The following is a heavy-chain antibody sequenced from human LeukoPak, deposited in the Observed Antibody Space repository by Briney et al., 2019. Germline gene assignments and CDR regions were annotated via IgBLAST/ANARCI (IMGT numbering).Heavy chain of an antibody. D-gene: IGHD6-19*01. Sequence: GGSLRLPCAASGFTFSSYAMSWVRQAPGKGLEWVSAISGSGGSTYYADSVKGRFTISRDNSNNTLYLQMNSLRAEDTAVYYCAKQVAATPFDYWGQGTLVTVSS. V-gene: IGHV3-23*01. CDR1: GFTFSSYA. CDR3: AKQVAATPFDY. CDR2: ISGSGGST. J-gene: IGHJ4*02.